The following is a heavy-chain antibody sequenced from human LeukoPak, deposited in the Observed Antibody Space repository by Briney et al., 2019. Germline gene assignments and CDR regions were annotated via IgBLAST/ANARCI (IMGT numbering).Heavy chain of an antibody. CDR2: MYTSGET. Sequence: SETLSLTCTVSGGSISSYYWTWIRQPAGKGLEWIGRMYTSGETNYNSTLKSRVTISLDTSKNQFSLRLSSVTAADTAVYYCAGVGWNDVGWFEPWGQGTLVTVSS. V-gene: IGHV4-4*07. CDR1: GGSISSYY. D-gene: IGHD1-1*01. CDR3: AGVGWNDVGWFEP. J-gene: IGHJ5*02.